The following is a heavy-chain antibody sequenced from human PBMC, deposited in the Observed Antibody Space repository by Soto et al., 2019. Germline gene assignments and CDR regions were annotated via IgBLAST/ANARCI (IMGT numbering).Heavy chain of an antibody. D-gene: IGHD2-2*01. CDR2: IIPIFGTA. CDR1: GGTFSSYA. V-gene: IGHV1-69*13. Sequence: SVKVSCKASGGTFSSYAISWVRQAPGQGLEWMGGIIPIFGTANYAQKFQGRVTITADESTSTAYMELSSLRSEDTAVYYCARDRLGYCSSTSCYDYYYYYGMDVWGQGTTVTVSS. J-gene: IGHJ6*02. CDR3: ARDRLGYCSSTSCYDYYYYYGMDV.